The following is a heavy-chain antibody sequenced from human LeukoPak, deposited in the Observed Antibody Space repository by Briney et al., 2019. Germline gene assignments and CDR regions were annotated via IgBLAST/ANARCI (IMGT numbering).Heavy chain of an antibody. CDR3: ARVLYTWNYAWFGP. Sequence: SQTLSLTCAISGDSVSNNSAAWNWIRQSPSRGLEWLGRTYYRSKWYYDYAVSVKSRITINPDTSKNQFSLQLNSVTPEDTALYYCARVLYTWNYAWFGPWGQGTLVTVSS. D-gene: IGHD1-7*01. J-gene: IGHJ5*02. CDR1: GDSVSNNSAA. V-gene: IGHV6-1*01. CDR2: TYYRSKWYY.